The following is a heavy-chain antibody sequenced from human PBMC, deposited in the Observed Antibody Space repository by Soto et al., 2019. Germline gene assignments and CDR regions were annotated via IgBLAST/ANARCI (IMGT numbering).Heavy chain of an antibody. V-gene: IGHV3-23*01. CDR3: AKGDTMVRGVIIEYFQH. Sequence: GGSLRLSCAASGFTFSSYAMSWVRQAPGRGLEWVSAISGSGGSTYYADSVKGRFTISRDNSKNTLYLQMNSLRAEDTAVYYCAKGDTMVRGVIIEYFQHWGQGTLVTVSS. D-gene: IGHD3-10*01. CDR2: ISGSGGST. J-gene: IGHJ1*01. CDR1: GFTFSSYA.